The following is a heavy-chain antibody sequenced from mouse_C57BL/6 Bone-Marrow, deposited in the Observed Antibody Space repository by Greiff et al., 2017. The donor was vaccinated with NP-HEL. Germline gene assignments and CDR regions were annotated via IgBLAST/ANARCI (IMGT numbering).Heavy chain of an antibody. CDR1: GYTFTSYG. Sequence: VQRVESGAELARPGASVKLSCKASGYTFTSYGISWVKQRTGQGLEWIGEIYPRSGNTYYNEKFKGKATLTADKSSSTAYMELRSLTSEDSAVYFCARVGYYFDYWGQGTTLTVSS. CDR2: IYPRSGNT. CDR3: ARVGYYFDY. V-gene: IGHV1-81*01. J-gene: IGHJ2*01.